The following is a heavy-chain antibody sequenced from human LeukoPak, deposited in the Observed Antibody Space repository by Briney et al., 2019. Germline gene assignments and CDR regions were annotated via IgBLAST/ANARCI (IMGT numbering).Heavy chain of an antibody. Sequence: PGGSLRPSCAASGFTVSSNYMSWVRQAPGKGLEWVSVIYSGGSTYYADSVKGRFTISRDNSKNTLYLQMNSLRAEDTAVYYCARDITRRRPIRYYYYGMDVWGQGTTVTVSS. CDR2: IYSGGST. V-gene: IGHV3-53*01. CDR1: GFTVSSNY. J-gene: IGHJ6*02. CDR3: ARDITRRRPIRYYYYGMDV. D-gene: IGHD2-2*01.